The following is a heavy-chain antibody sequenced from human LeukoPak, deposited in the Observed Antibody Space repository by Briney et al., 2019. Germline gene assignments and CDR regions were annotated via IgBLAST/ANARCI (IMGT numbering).Heavy chain of an antibody. CDR3: ARQWYDSSAYYPPGNY. V-gene: IGHV4-39*01. CDR2: IYNSGST. Sequence: SEILSLTCSVSGGSISSTSLDWGWIRQPPGKGLEWIGSIYNSGSTYYNPSLKSRVTMSVDTSRNQFSLKLSSVTAADTAVYYCARQWYDSSAYYPPGNYWGQGTLVTVSS. CDR1: GGSISSTSLD. J-gene: IGHJ4*02. D-gene: IGHD3-22*01.